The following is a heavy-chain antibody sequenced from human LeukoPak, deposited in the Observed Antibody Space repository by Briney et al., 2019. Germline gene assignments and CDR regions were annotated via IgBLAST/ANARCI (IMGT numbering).Heavy chain of an antibody. Sequence: SETLSLTCTVSGVSISSSSYYWGWIRQPPGKGREWIVSIYSSGSTYYNSSLKSRVTISIDTSKNQVSLKMSSVTAADTAVYYCAKSGGYGLIDYWGQGTLVTVSS. V-gene: IGHV4-39*01. CDR2: IYSSGST. J-gene: IGHJ4*01. CDR1: GVSISSSSYY. D-gene: IGHD6-25*01. CDR3: AKSGGYGLIDY.